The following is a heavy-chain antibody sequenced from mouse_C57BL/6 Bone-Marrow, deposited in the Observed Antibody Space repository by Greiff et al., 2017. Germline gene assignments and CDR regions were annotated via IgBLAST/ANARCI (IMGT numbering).Heavy chain of an antibody. CDR3: ARSGDFGSPFAY. Sequence: VQLQQSGAELARPGASVKLSCKASGYTFTSYGISWVKQRTGQGLEWIGEIYPRSGNTYYNEKFKGKATLTADKSSSTAYMELRSLTSEDSAVYFCARSGDFGSPFAYWGQGTLVTVSA. D-gene: IGHD1-1*01. CDR1: GYTFTSYG. CDR2: IYPRSGNT. J-gene: IGHJ3*01. V-gene: IGHV1-81*01.